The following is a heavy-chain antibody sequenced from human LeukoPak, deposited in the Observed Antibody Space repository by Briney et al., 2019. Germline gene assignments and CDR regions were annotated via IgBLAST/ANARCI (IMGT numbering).Heavy chain of an antibody. CDR3: ARDQVPLSPFNWFDP. CDR2: INAGNGNT. J-gene: IGHJ5*02. V-gene: IGHV1-3*01. Sequence: ASVKVSCKASGYTFTSYAMHWVRQAPGQRLEWMGWINAGNGNTKYSQKFQGRVTITRDTSASTAYMELSSLRSEDTAVYYCARDQVPLSPFNWFDPWGQGTLVTVSS. CDR1: GYTFTSYA.